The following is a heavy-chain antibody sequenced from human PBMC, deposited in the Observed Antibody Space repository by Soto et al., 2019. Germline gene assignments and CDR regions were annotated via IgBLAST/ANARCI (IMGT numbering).Heavy chain of an antibody. Sequence: EVQLVESGGGLVKPGGSLRLSCAASGFTFSSYSMNWVRQAPGKGLEWVSSISSSSSYIYYADSVKGRFTISRDNAKNSLYLQMNSLRAEDTAVYYCARDEGKQQLDPALYWYFDLWGRGTLVTVSS. CDR2: ISSSSSYI. CDR3: ARDEGKQQLDPALYWYFDL. CDR1: GFTFSSYS. J-gene: IGHJ2*01. V-gene: IGHV3-21*01. D-gene: IGHD6-13*01.